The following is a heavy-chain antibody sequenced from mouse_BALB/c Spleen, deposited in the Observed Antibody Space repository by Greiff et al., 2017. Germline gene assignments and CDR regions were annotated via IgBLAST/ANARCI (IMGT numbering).Heavy chain of an antibody. Sequence: VKLVESGPGLVAPSQSLSITCTVSGFSLTGYGVNWVRQPPGKGLEWLGMIWGDGSTDYNSALKSRLSISKDNSKSQVFLKMNSLQTDDTARYYCARDRGYDYVYWYFDVWGAGTTVTVSS. CDR3: ARDRGYDYVYWYFDV. J-gene: IGHJ1*01. D-gene: IGHD2-4*01. CDR1: GFSLTGYG. V-gene: IGHV2-6-7*01. CDR2: IWGDGST.